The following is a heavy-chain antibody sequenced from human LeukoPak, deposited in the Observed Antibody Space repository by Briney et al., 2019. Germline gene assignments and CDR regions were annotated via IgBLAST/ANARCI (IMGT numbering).Heavy chain of an antibody. CDR3: ARDRGGDY. CDR1: GYSISSGYY. CDR2: IYHSGST. V-gene: IGHV4-38-2*02. D-gene: IGHD3-10*01. Sequence: SETLSLTRTVSGYSISSGYYWGWIRQPPGKGLEWIGSIYHSGSTYYNPSLKSRVTISVDTSKNQFSLKLSSVTAADTAVYYCARDRGGDYWGQGTLVTVSS. J-gene: IGHJ4*02.